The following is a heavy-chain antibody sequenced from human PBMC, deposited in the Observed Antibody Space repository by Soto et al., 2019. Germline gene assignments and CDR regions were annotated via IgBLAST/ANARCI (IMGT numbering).Heavy chain of an antibody. Sequence: PLRLTYAVAGAYGKSRSSHRSWKQQPPGKGLEWIGYLYRSGTTNYNPSLKSRVTISVDTSKSQFSLKLTSVTAADTAVYYCARGEILYDGSGYQSFCFDYWGQGTLVTGSS. CDR2: LYRSGTT. J-gene: IGHJ4*02. V-gene: IGHV4-61*01. CDR1: GAYGKSRSSH. CDR3: ARGEILYDGSGYQSFCFDY. D-gene: IGHD3-22*01.